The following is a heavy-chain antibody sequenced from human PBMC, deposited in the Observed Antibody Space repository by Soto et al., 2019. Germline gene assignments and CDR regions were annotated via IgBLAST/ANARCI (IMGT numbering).Heavy chain of an antibody. CDR3: AKDQEVVADVSHLDY. Sequence: EVQLLDSGGGLVQPGGSLRLSCAASGFTFNTYAMSWVRQAPGKGLEWVSSISGSGGNTYYADSVKGRFTISRDNSKTTFYLQMNSLRAEDTAVYYCAKDQEVVADVSHLDYWGQGTLVTVSS. D-gene: IGHD2-15*01. J-gene: IGHJ4*02. CDR1: GFTFNTYA. CDR2: ISGSGGNT. V-gene: IGHV3-23*01.